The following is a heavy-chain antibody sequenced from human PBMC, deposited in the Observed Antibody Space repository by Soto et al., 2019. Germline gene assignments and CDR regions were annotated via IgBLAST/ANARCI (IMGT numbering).Heavy chain of an antibody. J-gene: IGHJ3*02. Sequence: SETLSLTCTVSGGSISSSSYYWGWIRQPPGKGLEWIGSIYYSGSTYYNPSLKSRVTISVDTSKNQFSLKLSSVTAADTAVYYCARRVTQTTVTTLDAFDIWGQGTMVTVSS. CDR1: GGSISSSSYY. CDR3: ARRVTQTTVTTLDAFDI. D-gene: IGHD4-17*01. V-gene: IGHV4-39*01. CDR2: IYYSGST.